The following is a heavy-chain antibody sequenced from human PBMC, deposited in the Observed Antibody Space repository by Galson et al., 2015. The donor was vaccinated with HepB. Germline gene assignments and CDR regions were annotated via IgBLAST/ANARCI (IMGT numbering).Heavy chain of an antibody. V-gene: IGHV1-69*10. Sequence: SVKVSFKASGGTFSSYAISWVRQAPGQGLEWMGGIIPILGIANYAQKFQGRVTITADKSTSTAYMELSSLRSEDTAVYYCAGGRGAARPGMRYFDYWGQGTLVTVSS. CDR3: AGGRGAARPGMRYFDY. CDR2: IIPILGIA. J-gene: IGHJ4*02. D-gene: IGHD6-6*01. CDR1: GGTFSSYA.